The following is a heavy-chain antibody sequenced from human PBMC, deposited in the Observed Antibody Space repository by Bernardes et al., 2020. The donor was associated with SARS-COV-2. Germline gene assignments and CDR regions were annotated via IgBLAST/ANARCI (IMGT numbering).Heavy chain of an antibody. V-gene: IGHV6-1*01. J-gene: IGHJ4*02. CDR3: ARDVSARFHQ. D-gene: IGHD3-3*01. CDR2: TYYRSKWYY. Sequence: SQTLSLTCDISGDSVSSSIAAWNWIRQSPSRGLEWLGRTYYRSKWYYDYALSVQSRITINPDTSKDQFSLQLNSVTPEDTAVYFCARDVSARFHQWGQGTLVTVSS. CDR1: GDSVSSSIAA.